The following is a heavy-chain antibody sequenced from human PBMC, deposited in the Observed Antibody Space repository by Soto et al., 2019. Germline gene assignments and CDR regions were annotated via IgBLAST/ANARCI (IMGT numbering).Heavy chain of an antibody. CDR2: ISAYNGNT. CDR3: AGGWFGEFLYQFDY. Sequence: QVQLVQSGAEVKKPGASVKVSCKPSGYTFTSYGITWVRQAPGQGLEWMGWISAYNGNTNYAQKFQGRGAMTTDTSTSTAYMGLRSLGSDDTAVYYCAGGWFGEFLYQFDYWGQGTLVTVSS. J-gene: IGHJ4*02. V-gene: IGHV1-18*01. CDR1: GYTFTSYG. D-gene: IGHD3-10*01.